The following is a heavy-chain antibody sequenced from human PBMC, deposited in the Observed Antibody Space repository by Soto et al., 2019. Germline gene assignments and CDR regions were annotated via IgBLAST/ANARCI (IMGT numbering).Heavy chain of an antibody. D-gene: IGHD3-3*01. CDR1: GGSFSGYY. J-gene: IGHJ5*02. CDR2: INHSGST. Sequence: SETLSLTCAVYGGSFSGYYWSWIRQPPGKGLEWIGEINHSGSTNYNPSLKSRVTISVDTSKNQFSLKLSSVTAADTAVYYCARRQRRGEYYDFWSDLRNWFDPWGQGTLVTVSS. V-gene: IGHV4-34*01. CDR3: ARRQRRGEYYDFWSDLRNWFDP.